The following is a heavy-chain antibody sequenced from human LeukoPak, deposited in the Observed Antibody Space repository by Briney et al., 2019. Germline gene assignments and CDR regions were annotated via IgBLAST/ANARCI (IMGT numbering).Heavy chain of an antibody. CDR2: INPSGGST. J-gene: IGHJ6*03. Sequence: ASVKVSCKASGYTFTSYYTHWVRQAPGQGLEWMGLINPSGGSTSYAQKFQGRVTMTRDTSTSTVYMELSSLRSEDTAVYYCAREEGATNYYYYYMDVWGKGTTVTVSS. V-gene: IGHV1-46*01. D-gene: IGHD1-26*01. CDR3: AREEGATNYYYYYMDV. CDR1: GYTFTSYY.